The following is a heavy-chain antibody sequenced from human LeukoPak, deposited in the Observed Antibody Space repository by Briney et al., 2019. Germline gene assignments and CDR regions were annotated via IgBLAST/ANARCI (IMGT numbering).Heavy chain of an antibody. Sequence: ASVKVSCKASGYTFISYDINWVRQATGQGLEWMGWMNPNSGITGYAQKFQGRVSMTRNTSISTAYMELSSLKSEDTAVYYCARGLYYYDSNGRTPYDYWGQGTLVTL. CDR1: GYTFISYD. J-gene: IGHJ4*02. D-gene: IGHD3-22*01. V-gene: IGHV1-8*01. CDR3: ARGLYYYDSNGRTPYDY. CDR2: MNPNSGIT.